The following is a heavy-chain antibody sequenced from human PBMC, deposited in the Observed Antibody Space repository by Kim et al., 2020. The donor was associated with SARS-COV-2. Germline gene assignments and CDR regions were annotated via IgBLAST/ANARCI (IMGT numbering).Heavy chain of an antibody. CDR3: ARRSLVYCSGGSCYSAFDI. Sequence: SETLSLTCTVSGGSISSYYWSWIRQPPGKGLEWIGYIYYSGSTNYNPSLKSRVTISVDTSKNQFSLKLSSVTAADTAVYYCARRSLVYCSGGSCYSAFDIWGLGTMVTVSS. D-gene: IGHD2-15*01. CDR1: GGSISSYY. J-gene: IGHJ3*02. CDR2: IYYSGST. V-gene: IGHV4-59*08.